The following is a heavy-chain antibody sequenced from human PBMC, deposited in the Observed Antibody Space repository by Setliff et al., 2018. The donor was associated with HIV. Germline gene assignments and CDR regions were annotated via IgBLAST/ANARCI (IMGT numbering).Heavy chain of an antibody. CDR3: VRYIGAAAGYIDH. Sequence: PGESLKISCQGSANNLTNYWIAWVRQMPGKGLEWVGFIYPGDSDSRHSPSFRGQVTISADKSTTTAYLDWARLKASDTAMYYCVRYIGAAAGYIDHWGQGTLVTVSS. CDR1: ANNLTNYW. CDR2: IYPGDSDS. D-gene: IGHD6-25*01. J-gene: IGHJ4*02. V-gene: IGHV5-51*01.